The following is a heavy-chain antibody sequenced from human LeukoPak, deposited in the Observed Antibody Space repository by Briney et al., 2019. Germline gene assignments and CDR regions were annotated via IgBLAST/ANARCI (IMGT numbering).Heavy chain of an antibody. Sequence: GGSLRLSCAASGFTFSSYAMHWVRQAPGKGLEWVAVISYDGSNKYYADSVKGRFTISRDNSKNTPYLQMNSLRAEDTAVYYCARLQVTCFDYWGQGTLVTVSS. CDR3: ARLQVTCFDY. CDR1: GFTFSSYA. V-gene: IGHV3-30-3*01. CDR2: ISYDGSNK. D-gene: IGHD2-21*02. J-gene: IGHJ4*02.